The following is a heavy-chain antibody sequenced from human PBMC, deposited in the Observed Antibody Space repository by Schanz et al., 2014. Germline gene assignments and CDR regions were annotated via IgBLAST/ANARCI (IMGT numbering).Heavy chain of an antibody. J-gene: IGHJ4*02. CDR2: IIPILGIA. Sequence: QVQLVQSGSEVKKPGASVKVSCKASGCTFSSYSISWVRQAPGQGLEWMGRIIPILGIANYAQKFQGRVTNTTDKSTSTAYMDLSSLRPDDTAVYYSARSSYYDNSDYYNSFDYWGQGTLVTVSS. V-gene: IGHV1-69*04. CDR1: GCTFSSYS. CDR3: ARSSYYDNSDYYNSFDY. D-gene: IGHD3-22*01.